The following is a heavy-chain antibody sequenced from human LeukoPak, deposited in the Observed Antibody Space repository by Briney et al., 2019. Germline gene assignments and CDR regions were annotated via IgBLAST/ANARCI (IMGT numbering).Heavy chain of an antibody. CDR3: ARDFRYYGSGSYFDY. V-gene: IGHV1-69*13. CDR2: IIPIFGTA. CDR1: GGTFSSYA. J-gene: IGHJ4*02. D-gene: IGHD3-10*01. Sequence: SVKVSCKASGGTFSSYAISWVRQATGQGLEWMGGIIPIFGTANYAQKFQGRVTITADESTSTAYMELSSLRSEDTDVYYCARDFRYYGSGSYFDYWGQGTLVPVSS.